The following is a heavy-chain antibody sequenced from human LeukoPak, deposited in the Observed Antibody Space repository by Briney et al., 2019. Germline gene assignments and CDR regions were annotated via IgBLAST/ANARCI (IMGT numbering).Heavy chain of an antibody. J-gene: IGHJ5*02. Sequence: ASVKVSCKVSGYTLTELSMHWVRQAPGKGLEWMGGFDPEDGETIYAQKFKGRVTMTEDTSTDTAYMELSSLRSEDTAVYYCATVFIAAADNWFDPWGQGTLVTVSS. D-gene: IGHD6-13*01. CDR3: ATVFIAAADNWFDP. CDR2: FDPEDGET. CDR1: GYTLTELS. V-gene: IGHV1-24*01.